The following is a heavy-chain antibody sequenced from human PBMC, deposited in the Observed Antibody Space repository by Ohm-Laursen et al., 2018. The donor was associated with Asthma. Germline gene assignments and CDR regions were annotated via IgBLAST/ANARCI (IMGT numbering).Heavy chain of an antibody. V-gene: IGHV3-30*03. CDR3: TRGRANYDFWSGYHDAFDI. CDR2: ISYDGSNK. J-gene: IGHJ3*02. D-gene: IGHD3-3*01. CDR1: GFTFSSYG. Sequence: SLRLSCTASGFTFSSYGMHWVRQAPGKGLEWVAVISYDGSNKYYADSVKGRFTISRDNSKNTLYLQMNSLRAEDTAVYYCTRGRANYDFWSGYHDAFDIWGQGTMVTVSS.